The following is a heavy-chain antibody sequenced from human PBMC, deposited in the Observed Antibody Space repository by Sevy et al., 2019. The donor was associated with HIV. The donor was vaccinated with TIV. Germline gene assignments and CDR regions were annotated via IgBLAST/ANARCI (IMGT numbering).Heavy chain of an antibody. CDR3: ARDSALAY. J-gene: IGHJ4*02. CDR2: IGTTGGPT. Sequence: GGSLRLSCAASGFTISNSGMNWVRQAPGKGPEWVSYIGTTGGPTYYADSVKGRFTISRDNAKNSLYLQMNSLRDDDTAVYYCARDSALAYWGQGTLVTVSS. CDR1: GFTISNSG. V-gene: IGHV3-48*02.